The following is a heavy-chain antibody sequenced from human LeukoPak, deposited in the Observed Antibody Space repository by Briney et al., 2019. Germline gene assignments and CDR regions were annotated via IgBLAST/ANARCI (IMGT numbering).Heavy chain of an antibody. J-gene: IGHJ4*02. Sequence: PGGSLRLSCVASGFTFSNYWMNWVRQAPGKGLVWVANIKEDGREKYYMDSLKGRFTIFRDNAKNSLYLQMNSLRAEDTAVYHCARNWGWFDYWGQGTLVTVSS. CDR3: ARNWGWFDY. CDR2: IKEDGREK. CDR1: GFTFSNYW. V-gene: IGHV3-7*05. D-gene: IGHD7-27*01.